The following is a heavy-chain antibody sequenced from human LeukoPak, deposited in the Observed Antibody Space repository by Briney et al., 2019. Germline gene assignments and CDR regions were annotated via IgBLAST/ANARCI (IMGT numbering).Heavy chain of an antibody. D-gene: IGHD1-26*01. Sequence: GGSLRLSCAASGFTFSNAWMSWVRQAPGKGLEWVANIKHDGSEDYYLDSVKGRFTISRDNAKSSMWLQMNSLRDEDTAVYYCARLHAWVGATGYFDYWGQGTLVTVSS. J-gene: IGHJ4*02. CDR3: ARLHAWVGATGYFDY. CDR1: GFTFSNAW. V-gene: IGHV3-7*01. CDR2: IKHDGSED.